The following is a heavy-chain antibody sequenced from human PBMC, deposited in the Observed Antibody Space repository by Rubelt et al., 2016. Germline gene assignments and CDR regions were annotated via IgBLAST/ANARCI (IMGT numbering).Heavy chain of an antibody. CDR2: IIPIFGTA. Sequence: QVQLVQSGAEVKKPGSSVKVSCKASGGTFSSYAISWVRQAPGQGLEWMGGIIPIFGTANYAQKFKVRVTITADKAKSTAYMELSRRRSEDRAVYDCAREEGLTIFGHYGMDVWGQGTTVTVSS. D-gene: IGHD3-3*01. V-gene: IGHV1-69*06. J-gene: IGHJ6*02. CDR1: GGTFSSYA. CDR3: AREEGLTIFGHYGMDV.